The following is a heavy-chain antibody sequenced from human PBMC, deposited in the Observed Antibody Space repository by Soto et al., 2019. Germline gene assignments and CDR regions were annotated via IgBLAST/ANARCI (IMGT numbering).Heavy chain of an antibody. CDR2: TYYRSKWYN. V-gene: IGHV6-1*01. Sequence: SQTLSLTCAISGDSVSSNSAAWNWIRQSPSGGLEWLGRTYYRSKWYNDYAVSVKSRITINPDTSKNQFSLQLNSVTPEDTAVYYCAREVAVAGPSRDAFDIWGQGTMVTVSS. CDR3: AREVAVAGPSRDAFDI. CDR1: GDSVSSNSAA. D-gene: IGHD6-19*01. J-gene: IGHJ3*02.